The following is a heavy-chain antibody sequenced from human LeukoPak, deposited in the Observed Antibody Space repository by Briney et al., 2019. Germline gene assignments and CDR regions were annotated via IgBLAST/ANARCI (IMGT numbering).Heavy chain of an antibody. J-gene: IGHJ4*02. CDR1: GFTFSCYA. D-gene: IGHD1-26*01. Sequence: ASLLLSCAASGFTFSCYAMSWVRQAPGKGLAWVSAISGSGGSTYYEASVKRRFTISRDNSNNTLYLQMNSLTAEDTAVYYCVDVGVTTMDYWGQGTLVTVSS. CDR3: VDVGVTTMDY. V-gene: IGHV3-23*01. CDR2: ISGSGGST.